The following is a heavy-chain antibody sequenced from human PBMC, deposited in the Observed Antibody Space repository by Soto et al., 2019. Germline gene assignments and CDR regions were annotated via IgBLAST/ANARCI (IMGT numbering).Heavy chain of an antibody. J-gene: IGHJ4*02. CDR1: GGSISSYY. CDR3: ARGRGYSDGDLDY. CDR2: IYYSGST. Sequence: SETLSLTCTVSGGSISSYYWSWIRQPPGKGLEWIGYIYYSGSTNYNPSLKSRVTISVDTSKNQFSLKLSSVTAADTAVYYCARGRGYSDGDLDYWGQGTLVTVSS. D-gene: IGHD5-18*01. V-gene: IGHV4-59*01.